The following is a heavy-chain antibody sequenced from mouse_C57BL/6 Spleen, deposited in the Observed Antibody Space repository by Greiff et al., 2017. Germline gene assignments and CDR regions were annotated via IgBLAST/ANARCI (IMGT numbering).Heavy chain of an antibody. CDR2: ISSGSSTI. Sequence: EVHLVESGGGLVKPGGSLKLSCAASGFTFSDYGMHWVRQAPEKGLEWVAYISSGSSTIYYADTVKGRFTISRDNAKNTLFLQMTSLRSEDTAMYYCARKKYYGSSYSYYAMDYWGQGTSVTVSS. J-gene: IGHJ4*01. CDR3: ARKKYYGSSYSYYAMDY. CDR1: GFTFSDYG. V-gene: IGHV5-17*01. D-gene: IGHD1-1*01.